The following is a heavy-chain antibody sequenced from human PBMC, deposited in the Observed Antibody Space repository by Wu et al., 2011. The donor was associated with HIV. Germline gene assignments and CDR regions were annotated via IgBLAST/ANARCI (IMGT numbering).Heavy chain of an antibody. CDR3: ARALNGYNWD. J-gene: IGHJ4*02. CDR2: MNPSRGNT. Sequence: QVQLVQSGAEVKKPGASVKVSCKASGYTFTSYGISWVRQAPGQGLEWMGWMNPSRGNTGYAQKFQGRVSMTRNTATSTAYLELGILTSDDTAIYYCARALNGYNWDWGQGTLVIVSS. CDR1: GYTFTSYG. D-gene: IGHD5-24*01. V-gene: IGHV1-8*02.